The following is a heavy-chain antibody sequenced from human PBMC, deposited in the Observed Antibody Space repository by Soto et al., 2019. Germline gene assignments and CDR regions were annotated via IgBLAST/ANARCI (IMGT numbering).Heavy chain of an antibody. CDR3: ARMASFGSLKWFDS. Sequence: XSVKVCCTSSGCTFTSIDVTLERQATGQGLEWMGWMNPGSGDTGYSQKFQGRVTMTRNISIAADYMELSSLRSEDTAIYYCARMASFGSLKWFDSWGQGTLVTVSS. V-gene: IGHV1-8*01. CDR2: MNPGSGDT. CDR1: GCTFTSID. D-gene: IGHD5-18*01. J-gene: IGHJ5*01.